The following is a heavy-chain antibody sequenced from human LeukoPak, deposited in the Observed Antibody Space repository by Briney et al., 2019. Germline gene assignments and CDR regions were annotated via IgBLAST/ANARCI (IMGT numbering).Heavy chain of an antibody. J-gene: IGHJ6*02. CDR3: ARGYGDCETYHYYGMDV. V-gene: IGHV4-34*01. D-gene: IGHD4-17*01. CDR2: INHSGCT. CDR1: GGSISSYY. Sequence: PSETLSLTCTVSGGSISSYYWSWIRQPPGKGLEWIGEINHSGCTNYNPSLKSRVTFSVDTSKNQFSLKLTSVTAADTAVYYCARGYGDCETYHYYGMDVWGQGTTVTVSS.